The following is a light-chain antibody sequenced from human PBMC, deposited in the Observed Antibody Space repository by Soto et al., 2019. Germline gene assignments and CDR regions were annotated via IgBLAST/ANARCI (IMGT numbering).Light chain of an antibody. Sequence: QSVLTQPASVSGSPGQSITISCTGTSSDVGGYNYVSWYQQHPGKAPKLMIYDVRNRPSGVSNRFSGPKSGNTASLTISGLQAEDESDYYCSSYTSSSTYVFGTGTKLTVL. V-gene: IGLV2-14*01. J-gene: IGLJ1*01. CDR1: SSDVGGYNY. CDR2: DVR. CDR3: SSYTSSSTYV.